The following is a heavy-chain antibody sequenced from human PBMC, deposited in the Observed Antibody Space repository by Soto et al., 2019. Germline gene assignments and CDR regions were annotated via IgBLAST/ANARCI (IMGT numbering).Heavy chain of an antibody. CDR2: ISYDGSVK. V-gene: IGHV3-30*03. J-gene: IGHJ4*02. CDR3: ASDSGPHNY. Sequence: QVQLLQSGGGVVQPGRSLRLSCVASGFMFSTYGMHWVRQAPGKGLEWVALISYDGSVKYHADFVKGRFTISRDNSKNTLYLQMDTLGPADTAVYFCASDSGPHNYWGQGSLVTVSS. D-gene: IGHD2-15*01. CDR1: GFMFSTYG.